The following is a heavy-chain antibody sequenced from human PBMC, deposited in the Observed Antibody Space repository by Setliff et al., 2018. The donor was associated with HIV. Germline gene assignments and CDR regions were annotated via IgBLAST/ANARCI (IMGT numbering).Heavy chain of an antibody. D-gene: IGHD5-18*01. J-gene: IGHJ6*03. CDR1: GGTFSTYT. V-gene: IGHV1-69*06. Sequence: ASVKVSCKASGGTFSTYTVSWVRQAPGQGLEWMGGIIPMFGTTNYAQKFLGRVTITADKFTNTAYMELSSLRSEDTAVYYCARLPVETASSNYYYMDVWGKGTTVTVSS. CDR3: ARLPVETASSNYYYMDV. CDR2: IIPMFGTT.